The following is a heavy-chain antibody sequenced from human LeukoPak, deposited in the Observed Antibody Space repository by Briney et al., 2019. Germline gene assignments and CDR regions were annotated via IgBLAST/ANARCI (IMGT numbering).Heavy chain of an antibody. D-gene: IGHD3-10*01. CDR3: ARDGMVRGVIDYYGMDV. Sequence: SVKVSCKASGGTFSNYAISWVRQAPGQGLEWTGRIIPILNIANYAQKFPGRVKITADKSTSTAFMELSNLRSEDTAVYYCARDGMVRGVIDYYGMDVWGQGTTVTVSS. V-gene: IGHV1-69*04. J-gene: IGHJ6*02. CDR1: GGTFSNYA. CDR2: IIPILNIA.